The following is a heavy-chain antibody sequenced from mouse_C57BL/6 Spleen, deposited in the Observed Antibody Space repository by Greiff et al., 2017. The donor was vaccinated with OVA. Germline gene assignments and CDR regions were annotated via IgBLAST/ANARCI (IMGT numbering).Heavy chain of an antibody. V-gene: IGHV1-76*01. D-gene: IGHD4-1*01. CDR3: ARWDGAMDY. J-gene: IGHJ4*01. CDR1: GYTFTDYY. CDR2: IYPGSGNT. Sequence: QVQLQQSGAELVRPGASVKLSCKASGYTFTDYYINWVKQRPGQGLEWIARIYPGSGNTYYNEKFKGKATLTAEKSSSTAYMQLSSLTSEDSAVYFCARWDGAMDYWGQGTSVTVSS.